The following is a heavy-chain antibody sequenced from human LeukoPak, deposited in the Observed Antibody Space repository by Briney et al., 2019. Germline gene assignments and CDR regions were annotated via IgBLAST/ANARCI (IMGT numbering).Heavy chain of an antibody. D-gene: IGHD2-15*01. CDR2: IRQDGSEK. CDR3: ARRYCSGGSCYPIIDH. J-gene: IGHJ4*02. Sequence: GGSLRLSCAASGFTLTTYWMTWVRQSSGKGLEWVANIRQDGSEKSYVDSVKGRFIISRDTAKNSLYLQMNTLRVEDTAVYYCARRYCSGGSCYPIIDHWGQGTLVTVSS. V-gene: IGHV3-7*01. CDR1: GFTLTTYW.